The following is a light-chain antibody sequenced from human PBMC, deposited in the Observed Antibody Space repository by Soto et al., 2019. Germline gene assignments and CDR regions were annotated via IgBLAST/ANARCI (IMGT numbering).Light chain of an antibody. CDR2: DVS. CDR1: SSDVGSYNY. J-gene: IGLJ1*01. Sequence: QSALTQSAAVSGSPGQSITISCTGTSSDVGSYNYVSWYQHHPGKVPQLMIYDVSNRPSGVSNRFSGSKSGNTASLTISGLQAEDEADYYCSSYTSSNTYVFGTGTKVTVL. V-gene: IGLV2-14*03. CDR3: SSYTSSNTYV.